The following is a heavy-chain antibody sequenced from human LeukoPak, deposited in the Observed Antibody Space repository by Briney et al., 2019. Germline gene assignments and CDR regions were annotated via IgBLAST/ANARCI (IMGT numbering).Heavy chain of an antibody. CDR3: AKGTRTLWFGEPPN. D-gene: IGHD3-10*01. CDR1: GFIFTSYA. V-gene: IGHV3-23*01. CDR2: ISASGGGT. Sequence: PGGSPRLSCAASGFIFTSYAMSWVRQAPGKGPEWVSGISASGGGTYYGDSVKGRFTISRDNSKNTLYLQMNSLRAEDTAVYYCAKGTRTLWFGEPPNWGQGTLVTVSS. J-gene: IGHJ4*02.